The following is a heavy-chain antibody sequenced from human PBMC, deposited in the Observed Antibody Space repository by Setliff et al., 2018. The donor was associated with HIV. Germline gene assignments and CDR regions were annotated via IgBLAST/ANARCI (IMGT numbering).Heavy chain of an antibody. Sequence: PGGSLRLSCAASGFTVSSNYMSWVRQAPGKGLEWLSVIYSGGSTYYADSVKGRFTISRDNAKNSLYLQMNSLRAEDTAVYYCASRGYSSSWALHYYYYMDVWGKGTTVTVSS. D-gene: IGHD6-13*01. CDR3: ASRGYSSSWALHYYYYMDV. J-gene: IGHJ6*03. CDR2: IYSGGST. V-gene: IGHV3-53*01. CDR1: GFTVSSNY.